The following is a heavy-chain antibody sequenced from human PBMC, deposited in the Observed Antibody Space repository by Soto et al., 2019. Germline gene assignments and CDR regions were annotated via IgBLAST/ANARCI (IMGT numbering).Heavy chain of an antibody. V-gene: IGHV2-70*11. CDR1: GFSLSTSGMC. Sequence: SGPTLVNPTQTLTLTCTFSGFSLSTSGMCVSWIRQPPGKALEWLACIDLDDVKYYSTSLKTRFTISKDTSKNQLVLTMTNMDPVDTATYYCARIRGIAAAGTVGYYYYYYMDVWGKGTTVTVSS. J-gene: IGHJ6*03. D-gene: IGHD6-13*01. CDR3: ARIRGIAAAGTVGYYYYYYMDV. CDR2: IDLDDVK.